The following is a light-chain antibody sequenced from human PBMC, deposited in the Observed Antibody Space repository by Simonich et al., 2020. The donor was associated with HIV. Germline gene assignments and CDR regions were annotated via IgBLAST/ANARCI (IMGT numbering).Light chain of an antibody. CDR1: SSDVGGYNF. V-gene: IGLV2-14*01. CDR2: EGS. Sequence: QSALTQPASVSGSPGQSITISCTGTSSDVGGYNFVSWYQQHPGKAPKLIIYEGSKRPSGGSNRFSGSKSCNTASLPISGHQGEDEADYYCSSYTSSSAVLFGGGTKLTVL. J-gene: IGLJ2*01. CDR3: SSYTSSSAVL.